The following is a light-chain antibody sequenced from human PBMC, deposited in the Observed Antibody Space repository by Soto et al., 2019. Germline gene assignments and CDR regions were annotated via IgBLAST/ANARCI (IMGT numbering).Light chain of an antibody. CDR3: QQYNNWPPNT. J-gene: IGKJ2*01. CDR1: QSVSSN. Sequence: EIVMTQSPATLSVSPGERATLSCRASQSVSSNLAWYQQKPGQAPRLLIYGASTRATGIPARFSGSGSGTEITLTISSLQSEDFAFYYCQQYNNWPPNTFGQGTKLEIK. CDR2: GAS. V-gene: IGKV3-15*01.